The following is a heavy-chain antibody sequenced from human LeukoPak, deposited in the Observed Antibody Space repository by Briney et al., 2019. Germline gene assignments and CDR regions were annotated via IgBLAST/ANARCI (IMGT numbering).Heavy chain of an antibody. J-gene: IGHJ6*03. V-gene: IGHV4-4*09. Sequence: NTSETLSLTCTVSGGSISSYYWSWIRQPPGKGLEWIGYIYTSGSTNYNPSLKSRVTISVDTSKNQFSLKLSSVTAADTAVYYCASLVVAADYYMDVWGKGTTVTVSS. CDR2: IYTSGST. CDR1: GGSISSYY. CDR3: ASLVVAADYYMDV. D-gene: IGHD2-2*01.